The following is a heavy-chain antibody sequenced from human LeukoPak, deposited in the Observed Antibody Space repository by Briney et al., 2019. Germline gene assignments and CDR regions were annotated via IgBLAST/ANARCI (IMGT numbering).Heavy chain of an antibody. CDR1: GLTFSSYS. D-gene: IGHD2-2*01. J-gene: IGHJ3*02. CDR2: ISSSSSYI. CDR3: ARGYCSSTSCRPQI. V-gene: IGHV3-21*01. Sequence: GGSLRLSCAASGLTFSSYSMNWVRQAPGKGLEWVSSISSSSSYIYYADSVKGRFTISRDNAKNSLYLQMNSLRAEDTAVYYCARGYCSSTSCRPQIWGQGTMVTVSS.